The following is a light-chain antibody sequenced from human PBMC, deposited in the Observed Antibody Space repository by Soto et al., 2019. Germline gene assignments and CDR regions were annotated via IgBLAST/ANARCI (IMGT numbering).Light chain of an antibody. V-gene: IGKV3-15*01. CDR2: DAS. J-gene: IGKJ5*01. CDR1: QSVSGD. Sequence: EIIVTQSPATLSLSPGERATLSCRASQSVSGDLAWYHHKPGQAPRLLIYDASTRALDTPARFAGSGAGTEFTLTISSLQSEDFAVYFCQQYNNWPITFGQGTRLEI. CDR3: QQYNNWPIT.